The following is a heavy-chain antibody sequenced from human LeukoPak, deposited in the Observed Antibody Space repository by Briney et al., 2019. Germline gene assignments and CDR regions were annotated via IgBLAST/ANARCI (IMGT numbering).Heavy chain of an antibody. Sequence: SVKVSCKASGGSFTFTSHAISWVRQAPGQGLEWMGGFIPIYGSATYAQKFQGRVTITSDESTRTVYMELSSLRPEDSAVHYCAGFFYDNSGDAFDIWGQGTMVTVSS. D-gene: IGHD3-22*01. J-gene: IGHJ3*02. CDR2: FIPIYGSA. V-gene: IGHV1-69*13. CDR3: AGFFYDNSGDAFDI. CDR1: GGSFTFTSHA.